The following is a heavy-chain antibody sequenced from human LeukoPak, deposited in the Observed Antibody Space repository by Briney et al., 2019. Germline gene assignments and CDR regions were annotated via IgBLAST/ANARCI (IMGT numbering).Heavy chain of an antibody. Sequence: GRSLRLSCAASGFTFSDYYMSWIRQAPGKGLEWVSYISSSVSTIYYADSVKGRFTISRDNAKNSLYLQMNSLRAEDTAVYYCARNGVKGIQLWLHYWGQGTLVTVSS. CDR3: ARNGVKGIQLWLHY. D-gene: IGHD5-18*01. J-gene: IGHJ4*02. CDR2: ISSSVSTI. CDR1: GFTFSDYY. V-gene: IGHV3-11*01.